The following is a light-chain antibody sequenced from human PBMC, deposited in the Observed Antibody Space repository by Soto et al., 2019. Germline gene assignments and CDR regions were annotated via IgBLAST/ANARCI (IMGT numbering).Light chain of an antibody. V-gene: IGKV2D-29*01. CDR1: QSLLHSDGETY. CDR2: EVS. Sequence: DLVMTQTPLSLSVTPGQAASISCKSSQSLLHSDGETYLYWYLQKPGQPPQLLIYEVSKRFSGVPLRVSGGGSGTDFTPKISRVEAEDVGVYYCMQSLQLPLTFGGGTKVDIK. J-gene: IGKJ4*01. CDR3: MQSLQLPLT.